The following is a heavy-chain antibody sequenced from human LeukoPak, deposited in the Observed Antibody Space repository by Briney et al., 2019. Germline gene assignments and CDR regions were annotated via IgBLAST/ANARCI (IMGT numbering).Heavy chain of an antibody. J-gene: IGHJ3*02. Sequence: SETLFLTCAVSGGSISSGSYSWSWIRQPPGKGLEWIGYIYHSGYTHYNPSLKSRVTISVDRSKNQFSLKLNSVTAADTAVYYCVRGRCSSTTCHDAFDIWGQGTMATVSS. D-gene: IGHD2-2*01. CDR3: VRGRCSSTTCHDAFDI. CDR1: GGSISSGSYS. CDR2: IYHSGYT. V-gene: IGHV4-30-2*01.